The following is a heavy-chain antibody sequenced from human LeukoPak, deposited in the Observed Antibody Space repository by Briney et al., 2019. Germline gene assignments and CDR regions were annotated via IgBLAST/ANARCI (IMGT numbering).Heavy chain of an antibody. CDR3: ARETLNGGFPPPFDI. J-gene: IGHJ3*02. CDR2: ISRSSHYI. CDR1: GFTFNTYN. V-gene: IGHV3-21*01. D-gene: IGHD4-23*01. Sequence: GGTLRLSCAASGFTFNTYNMNWVRQAPGRGLEWVSSISRSSHYIYYADSMKGRFTISRDNAKNSLYLQMNSLRAEDTAVYYCARETLNGGFPPPFDIWGQGTMITV.